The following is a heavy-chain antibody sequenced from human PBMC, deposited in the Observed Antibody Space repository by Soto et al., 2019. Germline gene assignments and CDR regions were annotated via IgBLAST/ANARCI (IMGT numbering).Heavy chain of an antibody. V-gene: IGHV6-1*01. D-gene: IGHD5-18*01. J-gene: IGHJ4*02. CDR1: GDSVSSNSAA. Sequence: SQTLSLTCAISGDSVSSNSAAWNWIRQSPSRGLEWLGRTSYRSKWYNDYAASVKSRITINPDTSKNQFSLQLNSVTPEDTAVYYCARGHTYGPELVHFDYWGQGTLVTVSS. CDR3: ARGHTYGPELVHFDY. CDR2: TSYRSKWYN.